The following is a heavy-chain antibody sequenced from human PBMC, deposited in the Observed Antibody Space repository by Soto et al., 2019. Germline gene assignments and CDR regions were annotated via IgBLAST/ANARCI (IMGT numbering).Heavy chain of an antibody. CDR1: GGSVSRGSYY. J-gene: IGHJ6*02. V-gene: IGHV4-61*01. CDR2: IYYNGST. D-gene: IGHD3-16*01. Sequence: QVQLQESGPGLVKPSETLSLTCTVSGGSVSRGSYYWSWLRPPPGKGLEWIGYIYYNGSTKYNPSLKRRVIISADTSKNQFSLKLSSVPAADTAVYYCARLRGLPSYYYGMDVWGQGTSVTVSS. CDR3: ARLRGLPSYYYGMDV.